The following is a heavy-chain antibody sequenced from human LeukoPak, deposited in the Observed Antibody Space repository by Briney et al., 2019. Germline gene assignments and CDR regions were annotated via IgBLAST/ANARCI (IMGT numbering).Heavy chain of an antibody. CDR1: GYSFTTYW. Sequence: GESLKISCKGSGYSFTTYWIAWVRQMPGKGLEWMGLIYPGDSDIRYSPSFQGQVTISADKSITTAYLQWSSLKASDAAMYYCARHGGTYAYDYWGQGTLVTVSS. D-gene: IGHD5-12*01. CDR2: IYPGDSDI. J-gene: IGHJ4*02. CDR3: ARHGGTYAYDY. V-gene: IGHV5-51*01.